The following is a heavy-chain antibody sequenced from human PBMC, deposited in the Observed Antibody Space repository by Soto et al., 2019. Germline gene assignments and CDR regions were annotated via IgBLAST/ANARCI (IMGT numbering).Heavy chain of an antibody. CDR3: ARQGSGSYYIFSDY. Sequence: GESLKISCKGSGYSFTSYWIAWVRQVPGKGLELMGVIYPGDSDIRYSPSLQGQVTISADKSISTAYLQWSSLKASDTAMYYCARQGSGSYYIFSDYWGQGTLVTVSS. J-gene: IGHJ4*02. CDR1: GYSFTSYW. CDR2: IYPGDSDI. D-gene: IGHD1-26*01. V-gene: IGHV5-51*01.